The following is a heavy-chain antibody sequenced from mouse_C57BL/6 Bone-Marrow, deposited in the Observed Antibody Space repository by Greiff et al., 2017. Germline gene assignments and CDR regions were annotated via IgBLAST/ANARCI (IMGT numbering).Heavy chain of an antibody. CDR3: ARRNYSNFHWYFDV. CDR1: GYAFSSSW. V-gene: IGHV1-82*01. Sequence: QVQLQQSGPELVKPGASVKISCKASGYAFSSSWMNWVKQRPGKGLEWIGRSYPGDGDTNYNGKFKGKATLTADKSSSTAYMQLSSLTSEDSAVYFCARRNYSNFHWYFDVWGTGTTVTVSS. J-gene: IGHJ1*03. CDR2: SYPGDGDT. D-gene: IGHD2-5*01.